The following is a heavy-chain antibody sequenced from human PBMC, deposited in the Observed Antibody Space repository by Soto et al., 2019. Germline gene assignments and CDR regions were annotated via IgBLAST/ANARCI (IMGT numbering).Heavy chain of an antibody. J-gene: IGHJ3*02. CDR3: ARSFLSYDSSGPDAFDI. V-gene: IGHV3-7*01. Sequence: GGSLRLSCAASGFTFSSYWMSWVRQAPGKGLEWVANIKQDGSEKYYVDSVKGRFTISRDNAKNSLYLQMNSLRAEDTAVYYCARSFLSYDSSGPDAFDIWGQGTMVTVSS. CDR2: IKQDGSEK. CDR1: GFTFSSYW. D-gene: IGHD3-22*01.